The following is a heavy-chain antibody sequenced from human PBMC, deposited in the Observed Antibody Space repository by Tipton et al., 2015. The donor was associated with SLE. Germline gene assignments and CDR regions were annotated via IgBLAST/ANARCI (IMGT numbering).Heavy chain of an antibody. D-gene: IGHD4-23*01. CDR3: AREVGYGDKGDAFDI. Sequence: TLSLTCTVSGGSISSGGYYWSWIRQHPGKGLEWIGYIYYSGSTYYNPSLKSRVTISVDTSKNQFYLKLSSVTAADTAVYYCAREVGYGDKGDAFDIWGQGTMVTVSS. CDR1: GGSISSGGYY. CDR2: IYYSGST. V-gene: IGHV4-31*03. J-gene: IGHJ3*02.